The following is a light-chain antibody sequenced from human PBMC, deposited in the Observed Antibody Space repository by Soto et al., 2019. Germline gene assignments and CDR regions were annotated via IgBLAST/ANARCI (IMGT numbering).Light chain of an antibody. CDR1: SSDVGGYNY. V-gene: IGLV2-14*01. Sequence: QSVLNQPASVSGSPGQSITISCTGTSSDVGGYNYVSWYQQHPGKAPKLMIYDVSNRPSGVSNRFSGSESGNTASLTISGLQAEDEADYYCCSYTSSSTLVFGSGTKVPVL. CDR2: DVS. CDR3: CSYTSSSTLV. J-gene: IGLJ1*01.